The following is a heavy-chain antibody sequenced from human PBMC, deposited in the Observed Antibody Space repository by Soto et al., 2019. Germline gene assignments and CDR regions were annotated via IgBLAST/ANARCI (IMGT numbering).Heavy chain of an antibody. CDR2: ITGTGVSI. Sequence: EVQLLESGGGLVQPGGSLRLSCVASGFSFSGYAMSWVRQAPGKWLVWVSSITGTGVSIYYADSVRGRFTISRDNSKNSLYLPMSSLRAEDAARYYCAKDSIPYSSSYDLDHWGRGALVTVSS. CDR1: GFSFSGYA. V-gene: IGHV3-23*01. J-gene: IGHJ4*02. D-gene: IGHD6-6*01. CDR3: AKDSIPYSSSYDLDH.